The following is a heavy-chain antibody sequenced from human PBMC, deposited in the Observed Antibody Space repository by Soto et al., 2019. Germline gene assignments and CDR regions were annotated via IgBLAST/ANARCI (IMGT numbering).Heavy chain of an antibody. D-gene: IGHD3-10*01. CDR2: IIPIFGTA. CDR3: ASVTPYGSETGPFDY. CDR1: GGTFSSYA. J-gene: IGHJ4*02. Sequence: SVKVSCKASGGTFSSYAISWVRQAPGQGLEWMGGIIPIFGTANYAQKFQGRVTITADESTSTAYMELSSLRSEDTAVYYCASVTPYGSETGPFDYWGQGTLVTVSS. V-gene: IGHV1-69*13.